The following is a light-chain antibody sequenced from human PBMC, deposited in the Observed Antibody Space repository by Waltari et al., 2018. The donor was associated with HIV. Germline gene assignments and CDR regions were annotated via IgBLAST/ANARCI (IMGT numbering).Light chain of an antibody. CDR3: QSYDSSNPVV. J-gene: IGLJ2*01. CDR1: SGSIASNY. CDR2: EDN. Sequence: NFMLTQPHSVSESPGKTVTISCTSSSGSIASNYVPWYQQRPGSSPTTVISEDNQRPSGVPDRFSGSIDSSSNSASLTISGLKTEDEADYYCQSYDSSNPVVFGGGTKLTVL. V-gene: IGLV6-57*01.